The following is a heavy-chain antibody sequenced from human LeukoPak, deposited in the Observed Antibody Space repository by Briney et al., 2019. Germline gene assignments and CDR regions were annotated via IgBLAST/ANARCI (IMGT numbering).Heavy chain of an antibody. V-gene: IGHV1-24*01. CDR2: FDPEDGET. D-gene: IGHD2-2*01. CDR1: GYTLTELS. Sequence: ASVKVSCKVSGYTLTELSMHWVRQAPGKGLEWMGGFDPEDGETIYAQKFQGRVTMTEDTSTDTAYMELSSLRSEDTAVYYCATQIVVVPAAMGGDAFDIWGQGTMVTVSS. J-gene: IGHJ3*02. CDR3: ATQIVVVPAAMGGDAFDI.